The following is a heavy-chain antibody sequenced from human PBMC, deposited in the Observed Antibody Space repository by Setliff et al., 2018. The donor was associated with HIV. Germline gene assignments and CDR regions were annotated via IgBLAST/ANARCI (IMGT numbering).Heavy chain of an antibody. J-gene: IGHJ3*02. Sequence: ASVKVSCKASGYSFTNYGISWVRQAPGQGLEWMGWISAYNGNTNYAQNLHDRVTMTTDTSTSTAYMEARSLRSDDTAVYYCARAYCGGDCSGDALDIWGQGTMVTVSS. D-gene: IGHD2-21*02. V-gene: IGHV1-18*01. CDR2: ISAYNGNT. CDR3: ARAYCGGDCSGDALDI. CDR1: GYSFTNYG.